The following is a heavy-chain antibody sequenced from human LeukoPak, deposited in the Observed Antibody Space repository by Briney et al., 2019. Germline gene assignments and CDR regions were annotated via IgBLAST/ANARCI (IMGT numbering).Heavy chain of an antibody. J-gene: IGHJ5*02. D-gene: IGHD2-15*01. Sequence: ASVKVSCKASGYTFTDYYMHWVRQAPGQGLEWMGWINPNSGGTNYAQKFQGRVTMTRDTSISTAYMELSRLRSDDTAVYYCARDLYCSGGSCYYWFDPWGQGTLVTVSS. CDR3: ARDLYCSGGSCYYWFDP. CDR1: GYTFTDYY. V-gene: IGHV1-2*02. CDR2: INPNSGGT.